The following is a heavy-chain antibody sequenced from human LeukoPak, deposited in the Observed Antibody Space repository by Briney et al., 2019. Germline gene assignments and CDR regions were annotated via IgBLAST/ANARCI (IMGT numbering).Heavy chain of an antibody. J-gene: IGHJ4*02. V-gene: IGHV3-23*01. CDR1: GFTFSSYG. CDR3: AKDSGYDILTGYYPVDY. CDR2: ITATSSST. Sequence: GGSLRLSCAASGFTFSSYGMSWVRQAPGKGLEWVSAITATSSSTHDADSVQGRFTISRDNSKNTLYLQMNSLRAEDTAVYYCAKDSGYDILTGYYPVDYWGQGTLVTVSS. D-gene: IGHD3-9*01.